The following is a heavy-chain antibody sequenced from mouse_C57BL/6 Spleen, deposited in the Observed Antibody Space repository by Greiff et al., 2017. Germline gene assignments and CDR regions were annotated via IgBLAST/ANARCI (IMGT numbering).Heavy chain of an antibody. CDR3: ARSYYGSSSFYY. CDR1: GFTFSDYG. CDR2: ISSGSSTI. J-gene: IGHJ2*01. Sequence: EVKVEESGGGLVKPGGSLKLSCAASGFTFSDYGMHWVRQAPEKGLAWVAYISSGSSTIYYADTVKGRFTISRDNAKNTLFLQMTSLRSEDTAMYYCARSYYGSSSFYYWGQGTTLTVSS. V-gene: IGHV5-17*01. D-gene: IGHD1-1*01.